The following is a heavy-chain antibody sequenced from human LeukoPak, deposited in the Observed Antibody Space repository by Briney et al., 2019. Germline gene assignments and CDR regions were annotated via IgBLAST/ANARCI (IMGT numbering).Heavy chain of an antibody. Sequence: ASVKISCKASGYSFTSYYMHWVRQAPGQGLEWMGEINPSGGRTNYAQKFQGRVDMTGETSTSTVYMELSSLRSEDTAVYYCARANYSGSGSHYNPSFFDYWRRGTLVTVSS. CDR1: GYSFTSYY. D-gene: IGHD3-10*01. V-gene: IGHV1-46*01. CDR2: INPSGGRT. J-gene: IGHJ4*02. CDR3: ARANYSGSGSHYNPSFFDY.